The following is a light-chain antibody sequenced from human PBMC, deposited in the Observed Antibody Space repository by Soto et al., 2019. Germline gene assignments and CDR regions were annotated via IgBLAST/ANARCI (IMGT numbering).Light chain of an antibody. Sequence: QTVVTQPPSASGTPGQRVTISCSGSSSNIGANPINWYQQLPGTAPKLLIYNNDQRPSGVPDRFSASKSGTSASLAISGPQSEDEADYYCEAWDDSLYGAVLGGGTKLTVL. CDR3: EAWDDSLYGAV. V-gene: IGLV1-44*01. CDR2: NND. J-gene: IGLJ2*01. CDR1: SSNIGANP.